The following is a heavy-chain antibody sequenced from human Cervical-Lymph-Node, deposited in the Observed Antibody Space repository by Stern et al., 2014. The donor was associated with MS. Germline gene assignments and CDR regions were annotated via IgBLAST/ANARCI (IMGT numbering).Heavy chain of an antibody. CDR2: ISAYNGDT. D-gene: IGHD3-16*01. V-gene: IGHV1-18*01. J-gene: IGHJ4*02. CDR3: ARTYVRAFDY. CDR1: GYTFTNYG. Sequence: EQLVESGSEVKKPGASVKVSCKASGYTFTNYGITWGRQATGRGLEWMGWISAYNGDTNYAQNLQGRVTMTTDTSMTTAYMELRSLRSDDTAVYYCARTYVRAFDYWGQGSLVTVSS.